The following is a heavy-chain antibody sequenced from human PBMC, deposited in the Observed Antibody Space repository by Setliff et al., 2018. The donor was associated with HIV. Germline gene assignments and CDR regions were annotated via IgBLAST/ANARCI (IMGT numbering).Heavy chain of an antibody. D-gene: IGHD3-3*01. J-gene: IGHJ3*01. Sequence: SETLSLTCTVSGGSISSRYWVWIRQPPGKGLEWIGSMHNSGSTYYNPSVKSRVTISVDTSKNQFSLKLSSVTAADTAVYYCARSYYDFWNGLPRSFDVWGQGTMVTVSS. CDR2: MHNSGST. CDR1: GGSISSRY. V-gene: IGHV4-39*07. CDR3: ARSYYDFWNGLPRSFDV.